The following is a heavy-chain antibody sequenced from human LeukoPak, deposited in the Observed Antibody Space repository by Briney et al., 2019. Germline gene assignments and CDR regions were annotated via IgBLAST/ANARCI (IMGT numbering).Heavy chain of an antibody. CDR2: ISGSGGST. V-gene: IGHV3-23*01. CDR1: GFTFSSYA. Sequence: GGSLRLSCAAPGFTFSSYAMSLVRQAPGKVLEWVSAISGSGGSTYYADSVKGRFTISRDNSKNTLYLRMNSLRAEDTAVYYCAKPHYYGSGSYSYYYGMDVWGKGTTVTVSS. J-gene: IGHJ6*04. CDR3: AKPHYYGSGSYSYYYGMDV. D-gene: IGHD3-10*01.